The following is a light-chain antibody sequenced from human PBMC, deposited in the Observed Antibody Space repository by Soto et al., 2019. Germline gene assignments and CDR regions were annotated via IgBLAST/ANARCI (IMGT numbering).Light chain of an antibody. J-gene: IGKJ1*01. V-gene: IGKV4-1*01. Sequence: DIVMTQSPDSLAVSLGERATFSCQSSQSVLYSSNNKNYLAWYQQKPGQPPKLLIYWASTRESGVPDRFSGSGSGTDFTHTVSSLQAEDVAVYYCQQYYTTPVTFGQGTKVDIK. CDR1: QSVLYSSNNKNY. CDR2: WAS. CDR3: QQYYTTPVT.